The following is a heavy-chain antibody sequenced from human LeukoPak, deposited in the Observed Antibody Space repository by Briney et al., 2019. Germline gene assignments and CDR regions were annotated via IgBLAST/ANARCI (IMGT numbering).Heavy chain of an antibody. D-gene: IGHD3-10*01. J-gene: IGHJ4*02. CDR3: ARGNYYGSGCDF. Sequence: GGSLRLSCAASGFTFSNYGMHWVRQAPGKGLEWVAFIYYHGNDKNYADFVKGRFTISRDNSKNTLFLQMNSLRAEDTAVYYCARGNYYGSGCDFWGQGSLVTVSS. CDR2: IYYHGNDK. V-gene: IGHV3-30*02. CDR1: GFTFSNYG.